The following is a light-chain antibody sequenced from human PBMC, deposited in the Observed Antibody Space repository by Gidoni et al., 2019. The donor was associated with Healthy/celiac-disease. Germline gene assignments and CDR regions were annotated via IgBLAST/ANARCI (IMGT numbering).Light chain of an antibody. CDR3: QQYGSSPG. CDR1: QSVSSSY. J-gene: IGKJ4*02. Sequence: EIVLTQSPGTLSLSPGERATLSCRASQSVSSSYLTWYQQKPGQAPRLLLYGASSRATGIPDRFSGSGSGTDFTLTISILEPEDFAVYYCQQYGSSPGFGGGTKVEIK. CDR2: GAS. V-gene: IGKV3-20*01.